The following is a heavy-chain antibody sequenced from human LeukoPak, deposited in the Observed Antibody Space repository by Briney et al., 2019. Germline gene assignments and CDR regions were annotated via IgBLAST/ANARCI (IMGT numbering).Heavy chain of an antibody. V-gene: IGHV4-31*03. Sequence: SETLSLTYTVSGASISSDVYCWSWIRQHPGKGLEWIGYISYSGSTYYNPSLKSRITISVDTSKNQFSLNLSSVTAADTAVYFCAAIVVVPPAIAYWGQGTLVTVSS. CDR2: ISYSGST. J-gene: IGHJ4*02. D-gene: IGHD2-2*01. CDR3: AAIVVVPPAIAY. CDR1: GASISSDVYC.